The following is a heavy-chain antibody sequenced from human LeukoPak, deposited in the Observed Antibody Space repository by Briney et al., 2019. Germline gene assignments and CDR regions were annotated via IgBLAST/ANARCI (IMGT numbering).Heavy chain of an antibody. Sequence: SETLSLTCTVSGGSISSYYWSWIRQPPGKGLEWIGYIYYSGSTNYNPSLKSRVTISVDTSKNQFSLKLSSVTAADTAVYYCAKDINWGLGYWGQGTLVTVSS. V-gene: IGHV4-59*01. CDR3: AKDINWGLGY. D-gene: IGHD7-27*01. CDR1: GGSISSYY. CDR2: IYYSGST. J-gene: IGHJ4*02.